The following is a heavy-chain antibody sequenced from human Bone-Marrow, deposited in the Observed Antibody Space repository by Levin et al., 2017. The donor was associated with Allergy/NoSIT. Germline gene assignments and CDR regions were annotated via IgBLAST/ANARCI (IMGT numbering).Heavy chain of an antibody. J-gene: IGHJ6*03. CDR1: GGSISSGRYY. Sequence: PSETLSLTCSVSGGSISSGRYYFTWVRQSAGKGLEWIGRIYTTGSTNYNPSLESRVTISRDTFKNEVYLTLSSVTAADTAVYYCARDRLASLYYYSMDVWGRGTTVIVSS. V-gene: IGHV4-61*02. CDR2: IYTTGST. CDR3: ARDRLASLYYYSMDV.